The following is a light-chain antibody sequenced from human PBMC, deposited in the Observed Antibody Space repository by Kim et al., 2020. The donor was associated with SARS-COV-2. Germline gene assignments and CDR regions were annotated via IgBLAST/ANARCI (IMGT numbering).Light chain of an antibody. CDR3: QQRSNWPLT. CDR2: DTF. J-gene: IGKJ4*01. V-gene: IGKV3-11*01. CDR1: QSVSSY. Sequence: LSLGERATLSCRASQSVSSYLAWYQQKPGQAPRLLIYDTFNRATGIPARFSGSGSETDFTLTISSLEPEDFAVYYCQQRSNWPLTFGGGTKVDIK.